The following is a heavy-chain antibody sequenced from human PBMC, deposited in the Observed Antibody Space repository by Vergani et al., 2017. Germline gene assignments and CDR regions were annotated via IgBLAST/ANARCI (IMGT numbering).Heavy chain of an antibody. Sequence: QVQLQESGPGLVKPSETLSLTCTVSGGSISSYYWSWIRQPPGKGLEWIGYIYYSGSTNYNPSLKSRVTISVDTSKNQFSLKLSSVTAADTAVYYCARAKRGYYDSTRSWERWAFDYWGQGTLVTVSS. CDR3: ARAKRGYYDSTRSWERWAFDY. V-gene: IGHV4-59*01. CDR2: IYYSGST. J-gene: IGHJ4*02. D-gene: IGHD3-22*01. CDR1: GGSISSYY.